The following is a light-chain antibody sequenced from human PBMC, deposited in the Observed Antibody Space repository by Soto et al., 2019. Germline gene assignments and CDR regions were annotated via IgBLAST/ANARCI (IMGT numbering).Light chain of an antibody. CDR1: QGIRND. J-gene: IGKJ5*01. V-gene: IGKV1-17*01. CDR3: QQYNNWPPG. CDR2: AAS. Sequence: DIQMTQSPSSLSASVGDRVTITCRASQGIRNDLSWYQQKPGKAPKLLIYAASSLQSGVPSRFSGSGSGTEFTLTIGSLQSEDFAVYYCQQYNNWPPGFGQGTRLEIK.